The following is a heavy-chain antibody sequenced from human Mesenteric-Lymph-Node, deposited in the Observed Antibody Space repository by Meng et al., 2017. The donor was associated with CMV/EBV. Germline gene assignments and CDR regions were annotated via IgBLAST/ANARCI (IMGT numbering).Heavy chain of an antibody. J-gene: IGHJ4*02. CDR2: ISFDGDGR. D-gene: IGHD6-13*01. CDR3: ARAVAAAEYFDL. Sequence: GGSLRLSCVTSGFRFSSYSMNWVRQAPGQGLEWVAGISFDGDGRYDADSVKGRFTISRDNSKNTVFLQMNSLRPEDTAVYYCARAVAAAEYFDLWGQGTLVTVSS. V-gene: IGHV3-30*03. CDR1: GFRFSSYS.